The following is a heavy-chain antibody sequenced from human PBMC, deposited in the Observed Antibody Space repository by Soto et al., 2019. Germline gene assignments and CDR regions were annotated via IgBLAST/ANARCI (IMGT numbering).Heavy chain of an antibody. V-gene: IGHV3-11*01. J-gene: IGHJ5*02. D-gene: IGHD1-1*01. Sequence: PGGSLRLSCAASGFTFSGYYMSWIRQAPGMGLEWVSYISGSGNSIYYADSVKGRFTISRDNAKNSLYLQMNSPRVEDTAVYYCATLSTQFDRWGQGNLVTVSS. CDR3: ATLSTQFDR. CDR2: ISGSGNSI. CDR1: GFTFSGYY.